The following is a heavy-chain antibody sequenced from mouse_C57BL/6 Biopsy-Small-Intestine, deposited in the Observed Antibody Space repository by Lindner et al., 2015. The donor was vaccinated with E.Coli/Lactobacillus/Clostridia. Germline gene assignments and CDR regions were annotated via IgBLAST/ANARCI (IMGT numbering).Heavy chain of an antibody. CDR3: ARYYNNYGAMDY. J-gene: IGHJ4*01. D-gene: IGHD2-5*01. CDR1: DNN. V-gene: IGHV1-22*01. Sequence: VQLQESGAGLMKPGASVKLSCKATDNNIHWVKQSHGKSLEWIGYINPNNGGTSYNQKFTGKATMTVNKSSSTAYMELRSLTSEDSAVYYCARYYNNYGAMDYWGQGTSLTVSS. CDR2: INPNNGGT.